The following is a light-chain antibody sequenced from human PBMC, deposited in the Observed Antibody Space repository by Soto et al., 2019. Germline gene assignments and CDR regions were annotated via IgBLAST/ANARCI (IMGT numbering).Light chain of an antibody. CDR1: QDISTW. J-gene: IGKJ1*01. Sequence: DIQMTQSPSSVSASVGDRVTITCRASQDISTWLAWYQQKPGKAPKLLMYGASTLQSGFPSRFSGSGSGTEYTLTISSLQPEDFATYYCQQANSFPPTFGQGTKVEIK. CDR2: GAS. V-gene: IGKV1-12*01. CDR3: QQANSFPPT.